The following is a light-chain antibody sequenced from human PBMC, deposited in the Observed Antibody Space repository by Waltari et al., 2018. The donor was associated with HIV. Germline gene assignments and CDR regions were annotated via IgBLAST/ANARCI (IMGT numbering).Light chain of an antibody. Sequence: SYELSQPPSVSVSPGQTATIPCSGHTLGDKYASWYQQKPGQSPVLVIYQDKRRPSGIPERFSGSNSGNTATLTISGTQPLDEADYYCQAWDSSIVGFGGGTKLTVL. J-gene: IGLJ2*01. CDR1: TLGDKY. V-gene: IGLV3-1*01. CDR2: QDK. CDR3: QAWDSSIVG.